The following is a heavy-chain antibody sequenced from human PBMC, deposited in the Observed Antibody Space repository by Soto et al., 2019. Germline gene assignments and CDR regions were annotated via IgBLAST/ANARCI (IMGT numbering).Heavy chain of an antibody. CDR3: AKDPRYCSGGSCYSYYYYGMDV. Sequence: QVQLVESGGGVVQPGRSLRLSCAASGFTFSSYGMHWVRQAPGKGLEWVAVISYDGSNKYYADSVKGRFTISRDNSKNTLYLQMNSLRAEDTAVYYCAKDPRYCSGGSCYSYYYYGMDVWGQGTTVTVSS. J-gene: IGHJ6*02. CDR1: GFTFSSYG. D-gene: IGHD2-15*01. CDR2: ISYDGSNK. V-gene: IGHV3-30*18.